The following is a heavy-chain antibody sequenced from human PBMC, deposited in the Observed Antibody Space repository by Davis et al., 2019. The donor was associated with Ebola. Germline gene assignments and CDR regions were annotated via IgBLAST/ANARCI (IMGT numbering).Heavy chain of an antibody. CDR2: ISGSGGST. Sequence: GESLKISCAASGFTFSSYAMSWVRQAPGKGLEWVSAISGSGGSTYYADSVKGRFTISRDNSKNTLYLQMNSLRAEDTAVYYCAKAQCSSTSCYTGYWGQGTLVTVSS. V-gene: IGHV3-23*01. CDR3: AKAQCSSTSCYTGY. D-gene: IGHD2-2*02. CDR1: GFTFSSYA. J-gene: IGHJ4*02.